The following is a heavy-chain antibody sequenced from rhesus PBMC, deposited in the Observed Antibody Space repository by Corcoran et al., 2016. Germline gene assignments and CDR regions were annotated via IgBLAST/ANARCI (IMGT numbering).Heavy chain of an antibody. D-gene: IGHD3-34*01. V-gene: IGHV1-111*02. Sequence: EVQLVQSGAEVKKPGASVKISCKASGYTFTDYYLHWVRQAPGKGLEWMGRVDPEDGEAIHAQKFQDRGTITADTSTDTAYMELSSLRSEDTAVYYCATDVLSGLIINFGYWGQGVLVTVSS. J-gene: IGHJ4*01. CDR2: VDPEDGEA. CDR3: ATDVLSGLIINFGY. CDR1: GYTFTDYY.